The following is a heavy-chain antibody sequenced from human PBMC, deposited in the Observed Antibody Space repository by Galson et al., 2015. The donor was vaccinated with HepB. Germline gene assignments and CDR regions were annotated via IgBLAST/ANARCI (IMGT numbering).Heavy chain of an antibody. J-gene: IGHJ3*02. V-gene: IGHV4-38-2*01. CDR1: SRNYY. CDR3: AGQNRGQWLVHSGAFDI. Sequence: SRNYYRGWIRQPPGKGLEWIGSVYHSGSTYYSPSLKSRVTTSVDTSKNQFSLKLSSVTAADTAIYFCAGQNRGQWLVHSGAFDIWGQGTMVTVSS. CDR2: VYHSGST. D-gene: IGHD6-19*01.